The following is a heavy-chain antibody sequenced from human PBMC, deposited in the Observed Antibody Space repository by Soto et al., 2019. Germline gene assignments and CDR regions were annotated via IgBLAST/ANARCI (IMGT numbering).Heavy chain of an antibody. Sequence: GGSLRLSCAASGFTFSSYAMHWVRQAPGKGLEWVAVISYDGSNKYYADSVKGRFTISRDNSKNTLYLQMNSLRAEDTAVYYCARDLSRYCSGGSCYSLFSSPDYWGQGTLVTVSS. J-gene: IGHJ4*02. CDR1: GFTFSSYA. CDR3: ARDLSRYCSGGSCYSLFSSPDY. V-gene: IGHV3-30-3*01. CDR2: ISYDGSNK. D-gene: IGHD2-15*01.